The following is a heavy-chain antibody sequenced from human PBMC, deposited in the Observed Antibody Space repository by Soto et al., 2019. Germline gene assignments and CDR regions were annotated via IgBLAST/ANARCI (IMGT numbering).Heavy chain of an antibody. CDR2: ISYDGSNK. CDR1: GFTFSSYG. D-gene: IGHD5-18*01. J-gene: IGHJ4*02. V-gene: IGHV3-30*18. CDR3: AKDDGYSYGLCPDY. Sequence: GGSLRLSCAASGFTFSSYGMHWVRQAPGKGLEWVAVISYDGSNKYYADSVKGRFTISRDNSKNTLYLQMNSLRAEDTAVYYCAKDDGYSYGLCPDYWGQGTLVTVSS.